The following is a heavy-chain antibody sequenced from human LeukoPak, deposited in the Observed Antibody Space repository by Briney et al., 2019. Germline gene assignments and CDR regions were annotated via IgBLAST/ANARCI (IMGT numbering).Heavy chain of an antibody. D-gene: IGHD2/OR15-2a*01. CDR3: ARDFYDGFALDY. J-gene: IGHJ4*02. CDR1: GFTFSSYE. CDR2: IFSSSTYK. Sequence: PGGSLRLSCAASGFTFSSYEMNWVRQAPGKGLEWVSSIFSSSTYKYYTDSVKGRFTISRDNAKNSLYLQMNSLRAEDTAVYYCARDFYDGFALDYWGQGTLVTVSS. V-gene: IGHV3-21*01.